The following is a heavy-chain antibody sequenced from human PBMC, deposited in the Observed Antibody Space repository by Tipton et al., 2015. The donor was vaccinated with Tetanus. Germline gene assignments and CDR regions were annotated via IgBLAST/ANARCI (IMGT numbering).Heavy chain of an antibody. V-gene: IGHV4-4*02. CDR2: VYHNGRT. J-gene: IGHJ4*02. CDR3: ASRPQVWFGDLFDY. CDR1: GGSIGSINW. Sequence: SLRLSCAVSGGSIGSINWWSWARQPPGKGLEWIGEVYHNGRTNYSPSLESRVTISVDKSKNQLSLRLTSVTAADTAVYYCASRPQVWFGDLFDYWGQGVLVTVSS. D-gene: IGHD3-10*01.